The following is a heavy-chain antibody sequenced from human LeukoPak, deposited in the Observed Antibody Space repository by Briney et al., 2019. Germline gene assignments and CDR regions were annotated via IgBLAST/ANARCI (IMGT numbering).Heavy chain of an antibody. V-gene: IGHV4-61*02. Sequence: ASETLSLTCTVSGNSISSGDNYWSWIRQPAGKGLEWIGRIYTSGSTNYNPSLKSRVTMSVDTSKNQFSLKLSSVTAADTAVYYCARVSEDGSGSYSGGNWFDPWGQGTLVTVSS. CDR2: IYTSGST. J-gene: IGHJ5*02. D-gene: IGHD3-10*01. CDR1: GNSISSGDNY. CDR3: ARVSEDGSGSYSGGNWFDP.